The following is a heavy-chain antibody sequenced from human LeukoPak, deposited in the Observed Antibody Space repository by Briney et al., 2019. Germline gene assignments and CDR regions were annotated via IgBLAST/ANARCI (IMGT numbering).Heavy chain of an antibody. CDR2: VDTSGST. D-gene: IGHD2-15*01. J-gene: IGHJ6*03. V-gene: IGHV4-61*02. CDR3: ASGSPQGVVVAAPSYMDV. Sequence: SQTLSLTCTVSDGSISSAYRWTWIRQSAGKGLEWIGRVDTSGSTKYNPSLKSRVTISFDTSKNQFSLKLSSVTAADTAVYYCASGSPQGVVVAAPSYMDVWGKGTTVTVSS. CDR1: DGSISSAYR.